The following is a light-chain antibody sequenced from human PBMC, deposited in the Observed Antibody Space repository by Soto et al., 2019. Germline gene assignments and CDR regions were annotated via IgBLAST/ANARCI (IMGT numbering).Light chain of an antibody. V-gene: IGKV3D-15*01. J-gene: IGKJ3*01. Sequence: EILMTQSPATLSVSPGERATLSCRASQSLNRNLAWYQQKPGQAPRLIIYGASTRASGIPARFSGSGSGTEFTLTISSLQSEDFDIYYCQHYDDGTPAFTFGPGTKV. CDR3: QHYDDGTPAFT. CDR2: GAS. CDR1: QSLNRN.